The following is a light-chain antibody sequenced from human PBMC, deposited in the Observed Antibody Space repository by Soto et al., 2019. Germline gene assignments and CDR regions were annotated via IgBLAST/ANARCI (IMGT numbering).Light chain of an antibody. CDR1: QTISSW. J-gene: IGKJ1*01. Sequence: DIQMTQSPSTLSGSVGDRVTITCRASQTISSWLAWYQQKPGKAPKLLIYKASTLKSGVPSRFSGSGSGTEFTLTIRSLQPDDFETYYCQHYNSYSEAFGQGTKVDIK. CDR2: KAS. V-gene: IGKV1-5*03. CDR3: QHYNSYSEA.